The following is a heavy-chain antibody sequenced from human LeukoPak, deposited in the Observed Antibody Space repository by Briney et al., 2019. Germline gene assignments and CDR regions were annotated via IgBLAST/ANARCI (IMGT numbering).Heavy chain of an antibody. J-gene: IGHJ5*02. V-gene: IGHV3-23*01. D-gene: IGHD6-25*01. CDR2: ISGSGGST. Sequence: GGSLRLSCAASGFTFSSAAIRWVRQAPGRGLGWDSAISGSGGSTYYADSVKGRFTISRDNAKNSLYLQMNSLRAEDTAVYYCAKLGSGSESWSWFDRGSQASLLTV. CDR1: GFTFSSAA. CDR3: AKLGSGSESWSWFDR.